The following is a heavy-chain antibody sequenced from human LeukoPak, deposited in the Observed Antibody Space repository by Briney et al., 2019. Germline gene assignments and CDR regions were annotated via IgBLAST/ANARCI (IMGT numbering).Heavy chain of an antibody. D-gene: IGHD3-22*01. J-gene: IGHJ2*01. CDR2: IYPGDSDT. CDR1: GYSFTSYW. V-gene: IGHV5-51*01. Sequence: GESLKISCKGSGYSFTSYWIGWVRQMPGKGLEWMGIIYPGDSDTRYSPSFQGQVTISADKSISAAYLQWSSLKASDTAMYYCARTPDSYDSRGYQYWYFDLWGRGTLATVSS. CDR3: ARTPDSYDSRGYQYWYFDL.